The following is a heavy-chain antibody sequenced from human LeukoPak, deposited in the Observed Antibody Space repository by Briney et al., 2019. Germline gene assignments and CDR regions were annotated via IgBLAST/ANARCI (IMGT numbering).Heavy chain of an antibody. J-gene: IGHJ4*02. D-gene: IGHD1-26*01. CDR3: AKVGSGSYGGDFDY. CDR2: ISGSGGST. CDR1: GFTFSSYA. V-gene: IGHV3-23*01. Sequence: AXGFTFSSYAMSWVRQAPGKGLEWVXXISGSGGSTYYADSVKGRFTISRDNSKNTLYLQMNSLRAEDTAVYYCAKVGSGSYGGDFDYWGQGTLVTVSS.